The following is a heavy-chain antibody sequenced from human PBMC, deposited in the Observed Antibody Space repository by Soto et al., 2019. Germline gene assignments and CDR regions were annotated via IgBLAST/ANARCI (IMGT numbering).Heavy chain of an antibody. Sequence: SETLSLTCAVYGGSFSGYYWSWIRQPPGKGLEWIGKINHSGSTNYDPSLKSRVTISVDTSKNQFSLKLSSVTAADTAVYYCARGFFNSNSEGPYYYYYGMDVWGQGTTVTVSS. D-gene: IGHD4-4*01. CDR3: ARGFFNSNSEGPYYYYYGMDV. J-gene: IGHJ6*02. V-gene: IGHV4-34*01. CDR2: INHSGST. CDR1: GGSFSGYY.